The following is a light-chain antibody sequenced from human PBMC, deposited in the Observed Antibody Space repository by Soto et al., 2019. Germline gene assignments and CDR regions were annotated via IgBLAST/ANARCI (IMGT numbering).Light chain of an antibody. CDR3: QQYDTYWT. CDR2: AAS. J-gene: IGKJ1*01. Sequence: NPMTQSPSTLSAYVGDRVTIHCRASESISSWLAWYQQKPGKAPKLLIYAASSLESGVPSRFSGSGSGTEFTLTISSLQPDDFATYYCQQYDTYWTFGQGTKVDIK. V-gene: IGKV1-5*03. CDR1: ESISSW.